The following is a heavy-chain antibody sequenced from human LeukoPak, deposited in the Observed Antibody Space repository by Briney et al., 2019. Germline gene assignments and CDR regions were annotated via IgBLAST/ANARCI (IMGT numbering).Heavy chain of an antibody. CDR1: GFTFSSYA. Sequence: GGSLRLSCAASGFTFSSYAMSWVRQAPGKGLEWVSAISGSGGSTYYADSVKGRFTISRDNSKNTLYLQMNSLRAEDTAVYYCVRGSGSYYQYYFDWWGQGTLVTVSS. V-gene: IGHV3-23*01. D-gene: IGHD3-10*01. CDR3: VRGSGSYYQYYFDW. J-gene: IGHJ4*02. CDR2: ISGSGGST.